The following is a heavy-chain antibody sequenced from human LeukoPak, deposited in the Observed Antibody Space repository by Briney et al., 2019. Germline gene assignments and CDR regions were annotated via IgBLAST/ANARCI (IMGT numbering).Heavy chain of an antibody. D-gene: IGHD2-21*02. CDR2: IGSSGNTI. CDR1: GFTSSDNG. Sequence: GGSLRLSCAASGFTSSDNGMNWVRQAPEKGLEWISYIGSSGNTIFYADSVRGRFTISRDNAKNSLFLQMNSLRVEDTAVYYCVRGLKTAYNYFDYWGQGTLVTVSS. V-gene: IGHV3-48*04. CDR3: VRGLKTAYNYFDY. J-gene: IGHJ4*02.